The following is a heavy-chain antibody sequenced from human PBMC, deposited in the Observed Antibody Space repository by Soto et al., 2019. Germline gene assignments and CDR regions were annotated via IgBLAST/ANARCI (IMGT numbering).Heavy chain of an antibody. V-gene: IGHV4-34*01. CDR3: ARGRSSSWYRNNYYFDY. J-gene: IGHJ4*02. CDR1: GGSFSGYY. D-gene: IGHD6-13*01. CDR2: INHSGST. Sequence: SETLSLTCAVYGGSFSGYYWSWIRQPPGKGLEWIGEINHSGSTNYNPSLKGRVTISVDTSKNQFSLKLSSVTAADTAVYYCARGRSSSWYRNNYYFDYWGQGTLVTVSS.